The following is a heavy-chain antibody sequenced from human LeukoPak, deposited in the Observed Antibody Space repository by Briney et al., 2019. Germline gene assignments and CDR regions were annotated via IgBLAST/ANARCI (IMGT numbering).Heavy chain of an antibody. CDR1: GFTFSSYA. CDR2: ISGSGGST. J-gene: IGHJ6*02. V-gene: IGHV3-23*01. CDR3: AKDHRLGRQSKPDTAVIYGMDV. D-gene: IGHD3-10*01. Sequence: GGSLRLSCAASGFTFSSYAMSWVRQAPGKGLEWVSAISGSGGSTYYADSVKGRFTISRDNSKNTLYLQMNSLRAEDTAVYYCAKDHRLGRQSKPDTAVIYGMDVWGQGTTVTVSS.